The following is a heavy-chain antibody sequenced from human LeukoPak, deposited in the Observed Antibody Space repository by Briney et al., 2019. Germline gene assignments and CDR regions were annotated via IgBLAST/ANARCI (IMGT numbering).Heavy chain of an antibody. CDR3: ARRPRGGWFDP. CDR2: IYYSGST. V-gene: IGHV4-38-2*02. D-gene: IGHD3-10*01. CDR1: GYSISSGYY. Sequence: SETLSLTCTVSGYSISSGYYWGWIRQPPGKGLDWIGSIYYSGSTYYNPSLKSRVTIPVDTSKNQFSLKLTSVTAADTAVYYCARRPRGGWFDPWGQGTLVTVSS. J-gene: IGHJ5*02.